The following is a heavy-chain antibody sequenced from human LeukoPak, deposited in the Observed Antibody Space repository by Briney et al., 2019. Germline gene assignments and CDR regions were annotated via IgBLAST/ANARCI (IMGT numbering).Heavy chain of an antibody. CDR3: ARDRGYSSSWYETNFDY. CDR1: GYTFTGYY. CDR2: IIPIFGTA. J-gene: IGHJ4*02. D-gene: IGHD6-13*01. Sequence: ASVKVSCKASGYTFTGYYMHWVRQAPGQGLEWMGGIIPIFGTANYAQKFQGRVTITADESTSTAYMELSSLRSEDTAVYYCARDRGYSSSWYETNFDYWGQGTLVTVSS. V-gene: IGHV1-69*13.